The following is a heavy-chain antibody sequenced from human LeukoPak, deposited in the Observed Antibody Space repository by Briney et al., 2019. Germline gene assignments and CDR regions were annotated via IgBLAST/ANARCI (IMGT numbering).Heavy chain of an antibody. CDR1: GGSISSYY. CDR2: IYYSGST. CDR3: ARSITIFGVVTYFDY. Sequence: SETLSLTCTVSGGSISSYYWSWIRQPPGKGLEWIGHIYYSGSTNYNPSLKSRVTISVDTSKNQFSLKLSSVTAADTAVYYCARSITIFGVVTYFDYWGQGTLVTVSS. D-gene: IGHD3-3*01. V-gene: IGHV4-59*01. J-gene: IGHJ4*02.